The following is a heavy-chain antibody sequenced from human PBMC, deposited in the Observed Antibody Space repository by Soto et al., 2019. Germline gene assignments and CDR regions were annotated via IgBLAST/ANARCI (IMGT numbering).Heavy chain of an antibody. Sequence: EVQLVESGGGLVQPGGSLRLSCAASGFTFSSYWMHWVRQAPGKGLVWLSRINTDGSSTSHADSVKGRFTISRDNATNTLYRQMNSLRAEDTAVYYCARDRWNTFDIWGQGTMVTVSS. J-gene: IGHJ3*02. CDR2: INTDGSST. CDR1: GFTFSSYW. V-gene: IGHV3-74*01. CDR3: ARDRWNTFDI. D-gene: IGHD1-1*01.